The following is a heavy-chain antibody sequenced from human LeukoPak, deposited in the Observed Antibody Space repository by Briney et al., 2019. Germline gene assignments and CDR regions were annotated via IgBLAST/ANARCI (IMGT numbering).Heavy chain of an antibody. Sequence: PSETLSLTCTVSGGSISSSYSYWGWIRQPLGKGLEWIGNIYYSGSTYYNPSLKSRVTISVDTSKNHFSLKLNSVTAADTAVYYCAKPSNYYGSATDAFDFWGQGTMVTVSS. CDR2: IYYSGST. J-gene: IGHJ3*01. V-gene: IGHV4-39*07. CDR1: GGSISSSYSY. D-gene: IGHD3-10*01. CDR3: AKPSNYYGSATDAFDF.